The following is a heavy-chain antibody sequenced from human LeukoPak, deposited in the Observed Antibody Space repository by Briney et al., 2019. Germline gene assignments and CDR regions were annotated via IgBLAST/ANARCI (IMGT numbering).Heavy chain of an antibody. Sequence: GGSLRLSCEASGFTVSNFYMSWVRQAPGKGLEWVSLIYSGGGTNHADSVKGRFTISRDHSKNTLYLQMNSLRAEDTAVYYCARYCSSTNCWKDAFDIWGQGTMVTVSS. J-gene: IGHJ3*02. CDR1: GFTVSNFY. D-gene: IGHD2-2*01. CDR3: ARYCSSTNCWKDAFDI. CDR2: IYSGGGT. V-gene: IGHV3-53*01.